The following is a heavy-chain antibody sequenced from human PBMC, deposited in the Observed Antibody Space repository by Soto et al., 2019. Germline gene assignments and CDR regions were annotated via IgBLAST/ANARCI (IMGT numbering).Heavy chain of an antibody. V-gene: IGHV3-66*01. J-gene: IGHJ4*02. CDR2: ITVGDVT. Sequence: EVQLVDSGGGLVQPGGSLRLSCAASGFSVSNYHMNWVRQAPGKGPEWVSIITVGDVTYYADSVKGRFTISRDISRNTVYQQMNSLRGDDTAVYYCAGGRDYSKGGDHWGQGTLVIVSS. CDR1: GFSVSNYH. CDR3: AGGRDYSKGGDH. D-gene: IGHD4-4*01.